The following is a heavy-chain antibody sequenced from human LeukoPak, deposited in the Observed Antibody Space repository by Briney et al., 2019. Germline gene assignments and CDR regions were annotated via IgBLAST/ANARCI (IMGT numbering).Heavy chain of an antibody. V-gene: IGHV3-7*03. D-gene: IGHD6-13*01. CDR1: GFTFISHW. CDR2: INFDGSEK. J-gene: IGHJ4*02. Sequence: PGGSLRLSRAASGFTFISHWMAWVRQAPGKGLEWVAHINFDGSEKHYVDSVKGRFTISSDNTKNLLYLQMNRLRVEHTAVYYCARDHTAPGFICDYWGQGTLVTVSS. CDR3: ARDHTAPGFICDY.